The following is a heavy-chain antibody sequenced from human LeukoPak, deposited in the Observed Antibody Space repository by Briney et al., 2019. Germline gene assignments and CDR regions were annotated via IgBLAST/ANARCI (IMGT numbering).Heavy chain of an antibody. CDR2: TSSDLNVK. CDR3: AREGYYGSGSPPSLYFDY. CDR1: GFTFRNYV. V-gene: IGHV3-30-3*01. Sequence: GGSLRLSCAASGFTFRNYVIHWVRQAPGKGLEWEAVTSSDLNVKLYADSVKGRFTISRDNSRSTLYLQMNSLRPEDTAIYYCAREGYYGSGSPPSLYFDYWGQGTLVTVSS. D-gene: IGHD3-10*01. J-gene: IGHJ4*02.